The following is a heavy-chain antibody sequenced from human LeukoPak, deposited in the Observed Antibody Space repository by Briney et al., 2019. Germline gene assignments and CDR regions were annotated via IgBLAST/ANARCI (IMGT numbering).Heavy chain of an antibody. V-gene: IGHV1-69*05. D-gene: IGHD2-15*01. CDR2: VIPIFGTA. CDR1: GGTFSSYA. CDR3: ARSPLLTFRLDY. J-gene: IGHJ4*02. Sequence: GASVKVSCKASGGTFSSYAISWVRQAPGQGLEWMGRVIPIFGTANYAQKFQGRVTITTDESTSTAYMELSSLRSEDTAVYYCARSPLLTFRLDYWGQGTLVTVSS.